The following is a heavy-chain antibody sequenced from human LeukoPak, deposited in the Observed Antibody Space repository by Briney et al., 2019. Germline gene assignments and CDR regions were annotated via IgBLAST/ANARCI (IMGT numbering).Heavy chain of an antibody. J-gene: IGHJ2*01. CDR1: GGSISSSSYY. V-gene: IGHV4-39*07. Sequence: SETLSLTCTVSGGSISSSSYYWGWLRQPPGKGLEWIGSIYYGGSTNYNPSLKSRVTISVDTSKNQFSLKLSSVTAADTAVYYCARDGSSYWYFDLWGRGTLVTVSS. CDR2: IYYGGST. D-gene: IGHD6-13*01. CDR3: ARDGSSYWYFDL.